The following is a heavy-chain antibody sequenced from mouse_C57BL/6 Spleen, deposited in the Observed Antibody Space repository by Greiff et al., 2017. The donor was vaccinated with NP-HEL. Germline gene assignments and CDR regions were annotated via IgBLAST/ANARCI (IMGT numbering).Heavy chain of an antibody. CDR1: GYTFTSYW. CDR3: SREYYGSRGWFAY. D-gene: IGHD1-1*01. J-gene: IGHJ3*01. V-gene: IGHV1-59*01. Sequence: QVQLQQSGAELVRPGTSVKLSCKASGYTFTSYWMHWVKQRPGQGLEWIGVIDPSDSYTNYNQKFKGKATLTVDTSSSTAFMQLSSLTSEYSAVYYWSREYYGSRGWFAYWGQGTLVTVSA. CDR2: IDPSDSYT.